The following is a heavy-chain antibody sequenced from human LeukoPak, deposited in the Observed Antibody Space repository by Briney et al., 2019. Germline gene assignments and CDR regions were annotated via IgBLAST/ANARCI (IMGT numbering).Heavy chain of an antibody. Sequence: GGSLRLSCAASGFTFSSYAMSWVRQAPGKGLEWVSAISGSGGSTYYADSVKGRFTISRDNSKNTVYLQMNSLRADDTAVYYCAKTDCTSSSCYTIDSWGQGTLVTVSS. CDR1: GFTFSSYA. CDR2: ISGSGGST. V-gene: IGHV3-23*01. J-gene: IGHJ4*02. D-gene: IGHD2-2*02. CDR3: AKTDCTSSSCYTIDS.